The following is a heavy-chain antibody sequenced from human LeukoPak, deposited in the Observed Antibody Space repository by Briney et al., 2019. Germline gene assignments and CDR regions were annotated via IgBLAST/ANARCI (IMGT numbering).Heavy chain of an antibody. Sequence: SGPTLVKPTQTLTLTCTFSGFSLDTSPVGVGWIRQAPGKALEWLALHYWNDDKRYSPSLRTRLTVTKDTSKNQVVLTITNMNPVDTGTHYCAHRLGNYGKPWDYWGPGTLVTVSS. V-gene: IGHV2-5*01. D-gene: IGHD4-17*01. CDR3: AHRLGNYGKPWDY. J-gene: IGHJ4*02. CDR1: GFSLDTSPVG. CDR2: HYWNDDK.